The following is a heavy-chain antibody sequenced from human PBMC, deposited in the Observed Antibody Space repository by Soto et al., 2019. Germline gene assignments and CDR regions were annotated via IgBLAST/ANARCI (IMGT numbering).Heavy chain of an antibody. CDR1: SGPISSNKW. CDR3: ASYGILERAIDD. J-gene: IGHJ4*02. D-gene: IGHD1-1*01. Sequence: PSETLSLTCAVSSGPISSNKWWSWVRQPQPPGKGLEWIGEIHHSGNANYNPSLESRVTMSVDKSKNQFSLQLSSVNAADTAVYYCASYGILERAIDDWGQGILVTVSS. CDR2: IHHSGNA. V-gene: IGHV4-4*02.